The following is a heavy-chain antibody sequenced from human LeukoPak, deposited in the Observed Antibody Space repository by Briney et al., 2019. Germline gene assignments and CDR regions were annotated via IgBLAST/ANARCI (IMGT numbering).Heavy chain of an antibody. D-gene: IGHD5-24*01. J-gene: IGHJ2*01. Sequence: SQTLSLTCTVSGNSISSGDNYWGWIRQPPGKGLEWIGSIYYSGSTYYNPSLKSRVTISVDTSKNQFSLKLSSVTAADTAVYYCARDQNGDGYNPYDWYFDLWGRGTLVTVSS. CDR1: GNSISSGDNY. CDR3: ARDQNGDGYNPYDWYFDL. CDR2: IYYSGST. V-gene: IGHV4-39*07.